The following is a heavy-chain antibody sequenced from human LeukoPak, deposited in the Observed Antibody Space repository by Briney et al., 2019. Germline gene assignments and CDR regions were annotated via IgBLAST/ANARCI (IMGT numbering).Heavy chain of an antibody. Sequence: GGSLRLSCVASGFTFSNYAMHWVRQAPGEGLDWVTVILDTGSKQFYADSVTGRFTISRDNSKNTLYLYVNSLRPDDTAVYYCARAPVDTPTNYYFDSWGQGTLVTVSS. J-gene: IGHJ4*02. CDR2: ILDTGSKQ. CDR1: GFTFSNYA. D-gene: IGHD5-18*01. CDR3: ARAPVDTPTNYYFDS. V-gene: IGHV3-30-3*01.